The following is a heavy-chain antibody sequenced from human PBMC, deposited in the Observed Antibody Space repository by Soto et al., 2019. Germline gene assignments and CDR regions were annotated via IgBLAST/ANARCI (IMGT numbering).Heavy chain of an antibody. CDR2: INPKSGGT. Sequence: ASVNLSCKASGYSFTDYHIHWVRQAPGQGLEWLGRINPKSGGTSTAQKFQGWVTMTTDTSISTASMELTRLTSDDTAIYYCTRGDSTDSSNTVCVCFSSHDTDVGG. D-gene: IGHD3-16*01. CDR3: TRGDSTDSSNTVCVCFSSHDTDV. J-gene: IGHJ6*03. V-gene: IGHV1-2*04. CDR1: GYSFTDYH.